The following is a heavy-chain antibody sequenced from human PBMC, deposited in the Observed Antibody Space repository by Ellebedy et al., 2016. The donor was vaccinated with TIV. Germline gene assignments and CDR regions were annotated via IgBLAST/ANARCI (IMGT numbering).Heavy chain of an antibody. CDR3: ARGGYDFWNPRY. V-gene: IGHV3-7*01. D-gene: IGHD3-3*01. CDR1: GFTFSNYW. J-gene: IGHJ4*02. CDR2: IKQDGSET. Sequence: GESLKISCAASGFTFSNYWMSWVRQAPGKGLEWVANIKQDGSETYYVDSVKGRFTISRDNAKNSLYLQMNSLRAEDTAVYYCARGGYDFWNPRYWGQGTLVTVSS.